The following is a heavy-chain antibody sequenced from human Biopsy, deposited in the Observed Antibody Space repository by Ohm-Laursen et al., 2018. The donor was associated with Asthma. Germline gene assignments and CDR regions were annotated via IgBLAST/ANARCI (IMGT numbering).Heavy chain of an antibody. J-gene: IGHJ6*02. Sequence: SDTLSLTCAVYGGSFSGYYWSWIHQPPGKGLEWIGEINHSGSTNYNPSLKSRVTISVDTSKNQFSLKLSSVTAADTAVYYCAKLRITMVQGVIINVEYYYGMDVWGQGTTVTVSS. V-gene: IGHV4-34*01. CDR2: INHSGST. D-gene: IGHD3-10*01. CDR1: GGSFSGYY. CDR3: AKLRITMVQGVIINVEYYYGMDV.